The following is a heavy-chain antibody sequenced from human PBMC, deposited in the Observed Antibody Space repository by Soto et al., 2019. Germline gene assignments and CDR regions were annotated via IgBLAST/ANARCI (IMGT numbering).Heavy chain of an antibody. CDR1: GFTFSSYA. CDR2: ISGSGGST. J-gene: IGHJ4*02. CDR3: ATLDSSGYYGYFDY. V-gene: IGHV3-23*01. D-gene: IGHD3-22*01. Sequence: GGSLRLSCAASGFTFSSYAMSWVRQAPGKGLEWVSAISGSGGSTYYADSVKGRFTISRDNSKNTLYLQMNSLRAEDTAVYYCATLDSSGYYGYFDYWGQGTLVTVSS.